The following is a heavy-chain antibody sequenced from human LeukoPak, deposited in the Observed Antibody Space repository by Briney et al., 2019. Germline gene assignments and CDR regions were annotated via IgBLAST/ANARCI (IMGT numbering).Heavy chain of an antibody. CDR3: ARDSRGSGSQGLFDY. J-gene: IGHJ4*02. D-gene: IGHD3-10*01. CDR1: GFMFSDYY. Sequence: GGSLRLSWAAAGFMFSDYYMVCIREAPGKGLEWVSYISSSMSTIYYADPVKGRFTISRDNAKNSLYLQMNSLRAEDTAVYYCARDSRGSGSQGLFDYWGQGTLVTVSS. V-gene: IGHV3-11*04. CDR2: ISSSMSTI.